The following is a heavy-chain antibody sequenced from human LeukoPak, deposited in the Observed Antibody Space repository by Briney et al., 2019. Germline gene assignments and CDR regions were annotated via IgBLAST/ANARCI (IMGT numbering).Heavy chain of an antibody. CDR1: GFTFSSFW. Sequence: GGSLRLSCAASGFTFSSFWMSWVRQPPGKGLEWVANIKQDGSEKYYVDSVKVRFTISRDNAKNSLYLQMNSLRAEDTAVYYCARDDCSSISCYHNWFDPWGQGTLVTVSS. CDR2: IKQDGSEK. CDR3: ARDDCSSISCYHNWFDP. D-gene: IGHD2-2*01. J-gene: IGHJ5*02. V-gene: IGHV3-7*01.